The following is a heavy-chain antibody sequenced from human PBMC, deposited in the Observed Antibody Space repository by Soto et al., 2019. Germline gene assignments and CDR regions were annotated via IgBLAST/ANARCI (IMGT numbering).Heavy chain of an antibody. D-gene: IGHD1-1*01. J-gene: IGHJ5*02. Sequence: QVQLQQWGAGLLKPSETLSLTCAVYGGSFSGYYWSWIRQPPGKGLEWIGEINHSGSTNYNPSLKSRVTISVDTSKNQFSLKLSSVTAADTAVYYCERATTGTTYWFDPWGQGTLVTVSS. V-gene: IGHV4-34*01. CDR1: GGSFSGYY. CDR3: ERATTGTTYWFDP. CDR2: INHSGST.